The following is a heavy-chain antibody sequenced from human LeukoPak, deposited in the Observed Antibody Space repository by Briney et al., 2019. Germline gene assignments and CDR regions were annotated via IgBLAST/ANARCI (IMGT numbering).Heavy chain of an antibody. J-gene: IGHJ4*02. V-gene: IGHV3-53*01. CDR3: ARTSTYYDFWSGYYLPYYFDY. CDR1: GFTVSSNC. CDR2: IYSGGST. D-gene: IGHD3-3*01. Sequence: GGSLRLSCAASGFTVSSNCMSWVRQAPGKGLEWVSVIYSGGSTYYADSVKGRFTISRDNSKNTLYLQMNSLRAEDTAVYYCARTSTYYDFWSGYYLPYYFDYWGQGTLVTVSS.